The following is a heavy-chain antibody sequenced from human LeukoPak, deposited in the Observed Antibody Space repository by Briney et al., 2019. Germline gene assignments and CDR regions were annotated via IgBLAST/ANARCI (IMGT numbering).Heavy chain of an antibody. CDR2: IDHRGRA. Sequence: SETLSLTCAVYGTSFSGYYWSWIRQPPGKGLEWIGEIDHRGRAKYNPSLKSRVSASIDTSKNQFSLNLSSVTAADTAVYYCARDVDTALMDVWGEGTTVIVSS. CDR1: GTSFSGYY. J-gene: IGHJ6*04. CDR3: ARDVDTALMDV. D-gene: IGHD5-18*01. V-gene: IGHV4-34*01.